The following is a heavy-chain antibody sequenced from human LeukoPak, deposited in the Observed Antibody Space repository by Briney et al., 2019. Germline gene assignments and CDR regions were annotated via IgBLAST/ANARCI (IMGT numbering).Heavy chain of an antibody. CDR1: GFTFSNYA. CDR2: ISGSGGST. J-gene: IGHJ4*02. D-gene: IGHD5-18*01. Sequence: GGSLRLSCAASGFTFSNYAMSCARQAPGKRLEWVSAISGSGGSTYYADSVKGRFTISRDNSKNTLYLQMNSLRAEDTAVYYCTKGTIWLPFDYWGQGTLVTVSS. CDR3: TKGTIWLPFDY. V-gene: IGHV3-23*01.